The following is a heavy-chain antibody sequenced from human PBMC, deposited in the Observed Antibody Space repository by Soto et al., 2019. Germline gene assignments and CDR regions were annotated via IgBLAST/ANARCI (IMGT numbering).Heavy chain of an antibody. CDR2: IYYSGSN. V-gene: IGHV4-59*01. D-gene: IGHD1-1*01. CDR1: GVSISSYS. CDR3: ARVERDWFDP. J-gene: IGHJ5*02. Sequence: SETLSLTCTVSGVSISSYSWSWIRQPPGKGLEWVGYIYYSGSNNYNPSLKSRVTISVDTSKNQFPLKMSSVTDADTALYYCARVERDWFDPWGQGTLVTVSS.